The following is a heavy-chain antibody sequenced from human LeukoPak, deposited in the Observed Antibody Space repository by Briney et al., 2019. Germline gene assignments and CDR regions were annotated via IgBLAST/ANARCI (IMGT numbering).Heavy chain of an antibody. CDR3: SRHIVGARTYFDY. D-gene: IGHD1-26*01. CDR2: ITSKAYGATR. V-gene: IGHV3-49*04. Sequence: GGSLRLSCTASGFTFGDYAMSWVRQAPGKGLEWVGFITSKAYGATRDYAASVKGRFAISRDDSKSIAYLQMSSLKTEDTAVYYCSRHIVGARTYFDYWGQGALVTGSS. J-gene: IGHJ4*02. CDR1: GFTFGDYA.